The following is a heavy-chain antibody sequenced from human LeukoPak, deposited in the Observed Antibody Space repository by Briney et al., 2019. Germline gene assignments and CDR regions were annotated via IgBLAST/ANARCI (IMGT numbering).Heavy chain of an antibody. Sequence: GSLRLSCAASGFTISDHYMDWVRQAPGKGLEWIGRIYTSGSTNYNPSLKSRVTMSVDTSKNQFSLKLSSVTAADTAVYYCARGLGTAMVQRYFDLWGRGTLVTVSS. CDR1: GFTISDHY. CDR2: IYTSGST. CDR3: ARGLGTAMVQRYFDL. D-gene: IGHD5-18*01. J-gene: IGHJ2*01. V-gene: IGHV4-59*10.